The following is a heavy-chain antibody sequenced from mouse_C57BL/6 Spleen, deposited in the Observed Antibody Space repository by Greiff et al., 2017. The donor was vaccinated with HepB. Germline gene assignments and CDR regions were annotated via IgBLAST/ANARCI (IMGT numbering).Heavy chain of an antibody. J-gene: IGHJ4*01. V-gene: IGHV1-82*01. CDR2: IYPGDGDT. CDR3: ASDSSGYTLYYYAMDY. D-gene: IGHD3-2*02. Sequence: VQLQQSGPELVKPGASVKISCKASGYAFSSSWMNWVKQRPGKGLEWIGRIYPGDGDTNYNGKFKGKATLTADKSSSTAYMQLSSLTSEDSAVYFCASDSSGYTLYYYAMDYWGQGTSVTVSS. CDR1: GYAFSSSW.